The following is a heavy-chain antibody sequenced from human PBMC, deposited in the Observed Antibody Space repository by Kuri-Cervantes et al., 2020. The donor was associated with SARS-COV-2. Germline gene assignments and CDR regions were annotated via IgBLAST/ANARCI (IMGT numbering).Heavy chain of an antibody. CDR2: INHSGST. J-gene: IGHJ5*02. V-gene: IGHV4-34*01. CDR3: ASSGGYSGLNWFDP. Sequence: SETLSLTCAVYGGSFSGYYWSWIRQPPGKGLEWIGEINHSGSTNYNPSLKSRVTISVDTSKNQFSLKLSSVTAADTAVYYCASSGGYSGLNWFDPWGQGTLVTVSS. CDR1: GGSFSGYY. D-gene: IGHD5-12*01.